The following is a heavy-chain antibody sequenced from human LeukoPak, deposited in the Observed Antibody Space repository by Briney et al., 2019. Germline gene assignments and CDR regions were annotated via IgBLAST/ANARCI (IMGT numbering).Heavy chain of an antibody. CDR3: ARKYSSSWYS. Sequence: PSETLSLTCTVSGGSISSYYWSWIRQPPGKGLEWIGYIYYSGSTNYNPSLQSRVTISVDTSKNQFSLKLSSVTAADTAVYYCARKYSSSWYSWGQGTLVTVSS. D-gene: IGHD6-13*01. J-gene: IGHJ4*02. CDR1: GGSISSYY. CDR2: IYYSGST. V-gene: IGHV4-59*08.